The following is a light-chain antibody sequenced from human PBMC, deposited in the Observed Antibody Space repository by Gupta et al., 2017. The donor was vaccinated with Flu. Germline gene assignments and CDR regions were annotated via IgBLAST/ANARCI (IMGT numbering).Light chain of an antibody. V-gene: IGKV1-27*01. J-gene: IGKJ4*01. CDR1: QAINNH. CDR3: QKYNSLPVT. Sequence: DIQMTQSPSSLSASVGDSVTITCRASQAINNHLAWYQQKPGKVPKILIYDASTLHSGVPSRFSGSGSGTEFALTIRNLQPEDVAIYYCQKYNSLPVTFGGGTKVEI. CDR2: DAS.